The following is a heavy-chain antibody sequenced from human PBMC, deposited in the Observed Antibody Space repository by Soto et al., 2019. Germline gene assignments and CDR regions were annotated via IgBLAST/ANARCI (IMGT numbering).Heavy chain of an antibody. D-gene: IGHD3-3*01. V-gene: IGHV4-59*01. CDR1: GGSISSYY. J-gene: IGHJ4*02. Sequence: PSETPSLTCTVSGGSISSYYWSWIRQPPGKGLEWIGYIYYSGSTNYNPSLKSRVTISVDTSKNQFSLKLSSVTAADTAVYYCARAQTQYDFWSGYSSFFDYWGQGTLVTVSS. CDR3: ARAQTQYDFWSGYSSFFDY. CDR2: IYYSGST.